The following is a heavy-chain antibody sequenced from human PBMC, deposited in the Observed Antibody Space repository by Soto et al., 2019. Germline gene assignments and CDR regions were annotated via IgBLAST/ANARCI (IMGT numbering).Heavy chain of an antibody. Sequence: QVQLAESGGGVVQPGRSLTITCAASGFTLGTYGMHWVRQAPGKGLEWVAGISNDGGDKYYSDSVMGRFTISRDNSKNPLFLQMNSLRAEDTAVYFCAKEFFDSSGFYPSLDALDIWGQGTVVTVSS. D-gene: IGHD3-22*01. V-gene: IGHV3-30*18. CDR1: GFTLGTYG. J-gene: IGHJ3*02. CDR2: ISNDGGDK. CDR3: AKEFFDSSGFYPSLDALDI.